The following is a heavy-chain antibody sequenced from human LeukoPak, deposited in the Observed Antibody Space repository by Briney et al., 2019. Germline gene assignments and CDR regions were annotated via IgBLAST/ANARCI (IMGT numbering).Heavy chain of an antibody. Sequence: SQTLSLTCAISGDSVSSNSAAWNWIRQSPSRGLEWLGRTYYRSKWYNDYAVSVKSRITINPDTSKNQFSLQLNSVTPEDTAVYYRARDSHRGGYSGYGYWYFDLWGRGTLVTVSS. D-gene: IGHD5-12*01. CDR3: ARDSHRGGYSGYGYWYFDL. J-gene: IGHJ2*01. CDR1: GDSVSSNSAA. V-gene: IGHV6-1*01. CDR2: TYYRSKWYN.